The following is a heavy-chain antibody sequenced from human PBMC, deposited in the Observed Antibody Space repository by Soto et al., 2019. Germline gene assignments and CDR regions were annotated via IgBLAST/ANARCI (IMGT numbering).Heavy chain of an antibody. CDR3: AKGRAPWYSSGWYYFDY. D-gene: IGHD6-19*01. Sequence: QVQLVESGGGVVQPGRSLRLSCAASGFTFSSYGMHWVRQAPGKGLEWVAVISYDGSNKYYADSVKGRFTISRDNSKNTLSLQMNSLRAEDTAVYYCAKGRAPWYSSGWYYFDYWGQGTLVAVSS. CDR2: ISYDGSNK. J-gene: IGHJ4*02. V-gene: IGHV3-30*18. CDR1: GFTFSSYG.